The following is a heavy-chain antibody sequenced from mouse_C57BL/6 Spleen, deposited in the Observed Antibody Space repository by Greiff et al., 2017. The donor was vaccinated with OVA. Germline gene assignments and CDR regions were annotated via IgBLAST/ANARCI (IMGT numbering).Heavy chain of an antibody. CDR3: ARGEYDGRGDY. CDR1: GFNIKNTY. Sequence: EVQLQQSVAELVRPGASVKLSCTASGFNIKNTYMHWVKQRPEQGLEWIGKLDPANGNTKYAPKFQGQATITADTSSNTAYLQLSSRTSEDTASYDCARGEYDGRGDYWGQGTSVTVSS. CDR2: LDPANGNT. D-gene: IGHD2-14*01. V-gene: IGHV14-3*01. J-gene: IGHJ4*01.